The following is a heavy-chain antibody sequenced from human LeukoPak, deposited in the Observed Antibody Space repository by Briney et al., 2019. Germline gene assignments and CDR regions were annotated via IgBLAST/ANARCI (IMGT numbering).Heavy chain of an antibody. Sequence: ASVKVSCTASGGTFSTHAISWVRQAPGHGLEWMARIIPILDIANSAQKFQGRVTLTADKSTRTAYMELSSLSSEDTAVYYCARDSHPDCSGGSCYSGEPYFDYRGQGTLVTVSS. CDR1: GGTFSTHA. CDR2: IIPILDIA. D-gene: IGHD2-15*01. J-gene: IGHJ4*02. CDR3: ARDSHPDCSGGSCYSGEPYFDY. V-gene: IGHV1-69*04.